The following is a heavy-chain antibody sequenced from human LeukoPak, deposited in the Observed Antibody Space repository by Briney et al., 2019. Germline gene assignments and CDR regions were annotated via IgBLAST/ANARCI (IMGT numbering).Heavy chain of an antibody. J-gene: IGHJ3*02. D-gene: IGHD7-27*01. CDR1: GGSISSYY. CDR2: IYYSGST. Sequence: SETLSLTCTVSGGSISSYYWSWIRQPPGKGLEWIGYIYYSGSTNYNPSLKSRVTISVDTSKNQFSLKLSSVTAADTAVYYCARHLGPLFFDIWGQGTMVTVSS. V-gene: IGHV4-59*08. CDR3: ARHLGPLFFDI.